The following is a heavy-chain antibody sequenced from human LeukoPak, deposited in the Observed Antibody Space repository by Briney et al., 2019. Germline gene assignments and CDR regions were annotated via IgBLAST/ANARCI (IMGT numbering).Heavy chain of an antibody. CDR2: LSGTGDST. CDR3: ARGDIVVVPAAIVDY. D-gene: IGHD2-2*02. J-gene: IGHJ4*02. Sequence: GGSLRLSCAASGFTFSIYAMSWVRQAPGKGLEWVSTLSGTGDSTYYADSVKGRFTISRDNAKNTLYLQMNSLRAEDTAVYYCARGDIVVVPAAIVDYWGQGTLVTVSS. CDR1: GFTFSIYA. V-gene: IGHV3-23*01.